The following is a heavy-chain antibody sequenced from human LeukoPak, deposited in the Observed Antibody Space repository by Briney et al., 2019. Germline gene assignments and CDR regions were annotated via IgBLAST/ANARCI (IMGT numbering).Heavy chain of an antibody. Sequence: GGSLRLSCAASGFSFNTYAMNWVRQAPGKGLEWVSGISDTGRTTYYTDSVKGRFTISRDNSKNTLHLQMNSLRAEDTALYFCAKDHDNTDYYYYFDYWGQGILVTVSS. CDR2: ISDTGRTT. D-gene: IGHD2-21*02. CDR1: GFSFNTYA. J-gene: IGHJ4*02. CDR3: AKDHDNTDYYYYFDY. V-gene: IGHV3-23*01.